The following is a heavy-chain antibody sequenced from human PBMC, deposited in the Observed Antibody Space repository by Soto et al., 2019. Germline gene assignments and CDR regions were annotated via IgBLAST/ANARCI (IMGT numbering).Heavy chain of an antibody. CDR3: VRDMGRTTVTNE. CDR2: INSDASST. V-gene: IGHV3-74*01. J-gene: IGHJ4*02. Sequence: EVQLVESGGGLVPPGGSLRLSCAASGFTFSSYWMHWVRQAPGKGLVWVSRINSDASSTSYADSVKGRFTISRDNARNTLYLQMNSLRVEDTAVYYCVRDMGRTTVTNEWGQGTLVTVSS. CDR1: GFTFSSYW. D-gene: IGHD4-17*01.